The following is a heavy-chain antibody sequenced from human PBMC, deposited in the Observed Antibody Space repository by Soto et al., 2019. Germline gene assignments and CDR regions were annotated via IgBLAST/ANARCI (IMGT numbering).Heavy chain of an antibody. Sequence: LRLSCAASGFTFSSYGMHWVRQAPGKGLEWVAVISYDGSNKYYADSVKGRFTISRDNSKNTLYLQMNSLRAEDTAVYYCAKDKGGGLVTYYDILTATPVLDYWGQGTLVTVSS. CDR1: GFTFSSYG. CDR2: ISYDGSNK. D-gene: IGHD3-9*01. CDR3: AKDKGGGLVTYYDILTATPVLDY. J-gene: IGHJ4*02. V-gene: IGHV3-30*18.